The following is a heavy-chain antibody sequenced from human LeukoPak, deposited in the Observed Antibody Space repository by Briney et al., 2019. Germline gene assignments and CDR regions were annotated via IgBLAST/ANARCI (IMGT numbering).Heavy chain of an antibody. CDR1: GFTFSSYW. D-gene: IGHD2-15*01. J-gene: IGHJ4*02. V-gene: IGHV3-7*01. Sequence: PGGSLRLSCAASGFTFSSYWMSWVRQAPGKGLEWVANIKQDGSEKYYVDSVKGRFTISRDNAKDSLYLQMNSLRAEDTAVYYCARDYRKSDCSGGSCYPDYWGQGTLVTVTS. CDR3: ARDYRKSDCSGGSCYPDY. CDR2: IKQDGSEK.